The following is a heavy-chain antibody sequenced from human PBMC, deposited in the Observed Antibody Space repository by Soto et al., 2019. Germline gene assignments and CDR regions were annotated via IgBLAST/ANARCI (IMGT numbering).Heavy chain of an antibody. D-gene: IGHD4-17*01. V-gene: IGHV3-33*01. J-gene: IGHJ4*02. CDR2: ILNDASGH. CDR3: ARDDDYPDNGFDY. Sequence: QVQLVESGGGVVQPGTSLRLSCAASGFTFSRHGMHWVRQTPGKGLEWLAVILNDASGHWYADSVKGRFTISRDNFENTLYLLMNGLRLEGTVMYYCARDDDYPDNGFDYWGQGTLVTVSS. CDR1: GFTFSRHG.